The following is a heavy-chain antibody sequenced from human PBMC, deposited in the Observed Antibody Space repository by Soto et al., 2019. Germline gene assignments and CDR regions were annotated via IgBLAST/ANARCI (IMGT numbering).Heavy chain of an antibody. V-gene: IGHV3-9*01. CDR1: GFTFDDYA. J-gene: IGHJ4*02. CDR2: ISWNSGSI. Sequence: GGSLRLSCAASGFTFDDYAMHWVRQAPGKGLEWVSGISWNSGSIGYADSVKGRFTISRDNAKNSLYLQMNSLRAEDTALYYCAKSVEFSRNPRLYYFDYWGQGTLVTVSS. CDR3: AKSVEFSRNPRLYYFDY.